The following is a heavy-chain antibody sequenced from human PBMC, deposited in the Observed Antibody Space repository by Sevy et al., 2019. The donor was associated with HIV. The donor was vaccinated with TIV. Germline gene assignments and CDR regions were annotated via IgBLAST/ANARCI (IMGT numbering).Heavy chain of an antibody. V-gene: IGHV1-2*06. J-gene: IGHJ6*02. Sequence: ASVKVSCQASGYTFIDYNIHWVRQAPGQGLEWVGRINPNSGGTNSAQNFQGRVTMTRDTSNNTVYMELSRLRLDDTAVYYCARARWSGYVFPAHHYCMDVWGQGTTVTVSS. CDR3: ARARWSGYVFPAHHYCMDV. D-gene: IGHD3-3*01. CDR1: GYTFIDYN. CDR2: INPNSGGT.